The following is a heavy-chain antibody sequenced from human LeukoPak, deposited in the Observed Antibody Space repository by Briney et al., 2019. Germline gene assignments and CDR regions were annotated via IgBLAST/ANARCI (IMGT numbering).Heavy chain of an antibody. CDR2: MNPNSGNT. J-gene: IGHJ6*03. CDR3: ARGPYTPYYYYYMDV. D-gene: IGHD2-15*01. CDR1: GYTFTSYD. V-gene: IGHV1-8*03. Sequence: ASVKVSCRASGYTFTSYDINWVRQATGQGLEWMGWMNPNSGNTGYAQKFQGRVTITRNTSISTAYMELSSPRSEDTAVYYCARGPYTPYYYYYMDVWGKGTTVTVSS.